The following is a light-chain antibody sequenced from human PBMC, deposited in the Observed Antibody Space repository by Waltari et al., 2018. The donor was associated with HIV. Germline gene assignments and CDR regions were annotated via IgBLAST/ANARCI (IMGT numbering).Light chain of an antibody. CDR2: EVT. Sequence: QSALTQPASVSGSPGQSITISCPGTSSNVGSDDLVSWYQQHPGEAPKLIIYEVTKRPSGVSNRFSGPKSGNTASLTISGLQAEDEADYYCCSCPRSGIRYVFGTGTKVTVL. CDR3: CSCPRSGIRYV. J-gene: IGLJ1*01. CDR1: SSNVGSDDL. V-gene: IGLV2-23*02.